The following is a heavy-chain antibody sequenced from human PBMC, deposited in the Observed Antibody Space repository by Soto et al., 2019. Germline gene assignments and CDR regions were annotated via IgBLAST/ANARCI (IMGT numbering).Heavy chain of an antibody. J-gene: IGHJ6*02. CDR3: ARSDWNFNTHYYGMDV. V-gene: IGHV3-30-3*01. CDR2: ISYDGSNK. D-gene: IGHD1-7*01. Sequence: GGSLRLSCAASGFTFSSYAMHWVRQAPGKGLEWVAVISYDGSNKYYADSVKGRFTISRDNSKNTLYLQMNSLRAEDTAVYYCARSDWNFNTHYYGMDVWGQGTTVTVSS. CDR1: GFTFSSYA.